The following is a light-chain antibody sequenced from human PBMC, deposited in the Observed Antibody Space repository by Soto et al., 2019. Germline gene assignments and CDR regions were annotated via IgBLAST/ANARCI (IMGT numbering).Light chain of an antibody. CDR1: QSLNSSY. J-gene: IGKJ5*01. V-gene: IGKV3-20*01. CDR2: DAS. CDR3: QQYGSAPPIT. Sequence: DIVLAQSPGTLSLSPGERATLSCRAIQSLNSSYLAWYQQKPGQAPRLLIYDASSRATGIPDRFSGSGSGTDFTLTISRLEPEDSAVYYCQQYGSAPPITFGQGTRLEIK.